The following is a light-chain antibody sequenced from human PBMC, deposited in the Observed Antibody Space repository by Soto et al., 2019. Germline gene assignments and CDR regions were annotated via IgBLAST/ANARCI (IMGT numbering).Light chain of an antibody. CDR2: GAS. CDR1: QSVSSSF. J-gene: IGKJ1*01. V-gene: IGKV3-20*01. Sequence: EIVLTQSPGTLSLSPGERATLSCRASQSVSSSFLAWYQQKPGQAPRLLIPGASSRATGIPDRFSGSGSGTDFTLTISRLEPEDFAVYYCHHYGTSWTFGQGTKVDIK. CDR3: HHYGTSWT.